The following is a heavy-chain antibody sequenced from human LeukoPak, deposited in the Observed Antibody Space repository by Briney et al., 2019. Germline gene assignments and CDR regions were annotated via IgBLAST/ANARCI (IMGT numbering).Heavy chain of an antibody. J-gene: IGHJ4*02. Sequence: SETLSLTCTVSGGSISSYYWNWIRQPPGKGLEWIGYIYYSGSTNYNPSLKSRVTISVDTSKNQFSLKLSSVTAADTAVYYCARSVVLYYFDYWGQGILVTVSS. CDR1: GGSISSYY. CDR2: IYYSGST. V-gene: IGHV4-59*01. CDR3: ARSVVLYYFDY. D-gene: IGHD2-2*01.